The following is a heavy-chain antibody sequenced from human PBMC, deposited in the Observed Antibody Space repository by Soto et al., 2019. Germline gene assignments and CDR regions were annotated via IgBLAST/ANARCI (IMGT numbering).Heavy chain of an antibody. CDR3: AKVSAYYYDLGYFDF. Sequence: QVQLVESGGGVVQPGRSLRLSCAASRFTFGTYAMHWVRQAPGKGLEWVAVISYDASNKYYADSVKGRFTISRDNSKNTLYLQMNSLRAEDTAVYYCAKVSAYYYDLGYFDFWGQGTLVTVSS. V-gene: IGHV3-30*18. J-gene: IGHJ4*02. D-gene: IGHD3-22*01. CDR2: ISYDASNK. CDR1: RFTFGTYA.